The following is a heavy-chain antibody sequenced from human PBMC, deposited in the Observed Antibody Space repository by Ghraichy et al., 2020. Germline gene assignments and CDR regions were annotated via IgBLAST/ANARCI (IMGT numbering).Heavy chain of an antibody. V-gene: IGHV4-59*08. CDR1: GGSISNYY. Sequence: SETLSLTCTVSGGSISNYYWNWIRQPPGKGLEWIGYIYYSGSTNYSPSLKSRFTISVDTSKNQFSLNLNSVTAADTAVYYCARRRCSGGSCYIGFDYWGQGALVSVSS. CDR3: ARRRCSGGSCYIGFDY. CDR2: IYYSGST. J-gene: IGHJ4*02. D-gene: IGHD2-15*01.